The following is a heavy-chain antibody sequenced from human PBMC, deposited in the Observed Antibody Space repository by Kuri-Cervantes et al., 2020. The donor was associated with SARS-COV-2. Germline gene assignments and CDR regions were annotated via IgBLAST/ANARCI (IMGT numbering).Heavy chain of an antibody. CDR2: IYYSGNA. V-gene: IGHV4-30-4*08. Sequence: SETLSLTCTVSGGSLSSGDYYWTWVRQPPGKGLEWTGNIYYSGNAFYNPSLKSRVSMSLDMSKSQFSLKLSSVTAADTAVYYCARQGDGGFRAVAGTTEWGYWGQGTLVTVSS. CDR3: ARQGDGGFRAVAGTTEWGY. D-gene: IGHD6-19*01. CDR1: GGSLSSGDYY. J-gene: IGHJ4*02.